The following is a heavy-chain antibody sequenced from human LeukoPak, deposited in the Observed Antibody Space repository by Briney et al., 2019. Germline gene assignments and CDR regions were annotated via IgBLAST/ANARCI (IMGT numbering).Heavy chain of an antibody. V-gene: IGHV1-18*01. CDR1: GYTFTTYG. Sequence: GASVKVSCKASGYTFTTYGISWVRQAPGQGLEWMGWISGYNGNTNYAQKFQDRVTMTTDTSTTTAYMELRSLRSEDTAVYYCARGRGGKYCSGGSCYSYDYYYYYMDVWGKGTTVTVPS. D-gene: IGHD2-15*01. CDR3: ARGRGGKYCSGGSCYSYDYYYYYMDV. CDR2: ISGYNGNT. J-gene: IGHJ6*03.